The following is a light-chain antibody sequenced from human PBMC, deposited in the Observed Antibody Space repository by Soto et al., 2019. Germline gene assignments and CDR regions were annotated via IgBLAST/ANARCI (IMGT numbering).Light chain of an antibody. J-gene: IGKJ1*01. CDR1: QSVSSSY. CDR2: GAS. Sequence: EIVLTQSPGTLSLSPGERATLSCRASQSVSSSYLAWYQQKPGQXHRLLIYGASSRASGIPDRFSGSGSGTDLTISISRLEPEDFEVYYCQQYGSSPRTFGQGTKVDIK. V-gene: IGKV3-20*01. CDR3: QQYGSSPRT.